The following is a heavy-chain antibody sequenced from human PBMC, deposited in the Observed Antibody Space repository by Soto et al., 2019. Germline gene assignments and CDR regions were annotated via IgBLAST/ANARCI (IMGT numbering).Heavy chain of an antibody. CDR1: GGSIRSLC. V-gene: IGHV4-59*11. J-gene: IGHJ6*03. CDR2: ICYSGST. CDR3: ARDQGGPAAKTRGVAAAGTKYYYYMDV. Sequence: SETLPLTWTVSGGSIRSLCWSWIRQPPGEGLEWIGCICYSGSTNYNPSLKSRVTISVDTSKNQFSLKLSSVTAADTAVYYCARDQGGPAAKTRGVAAAGTKYYYYMDVWGKGTTVTVSS. D-gene: IGHD6-13*01.